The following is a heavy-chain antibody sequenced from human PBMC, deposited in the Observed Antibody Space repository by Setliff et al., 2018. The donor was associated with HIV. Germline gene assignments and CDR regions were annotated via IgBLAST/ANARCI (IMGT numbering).Heavy chain of an antibody. Sequence: GGSLTLSSAASGFAFSTDAMHWVRQAPGKGLEWVAVISYDGSNKYYADSVKGRLTLTRDNSKNTLYLQMNGLRAEDTAVYYGARTGGGPMVGSPWHGMDVWGQGTTVTVSS. V-gene: IGHV3-30*04. CDR3: ARTGGGPMVGSPWHGMDV. CDR2: ISYDGSNK. J-gene: IGHJ6*02. D-gene: IGHD1-26*01. CDR1: GFAFSTDA.